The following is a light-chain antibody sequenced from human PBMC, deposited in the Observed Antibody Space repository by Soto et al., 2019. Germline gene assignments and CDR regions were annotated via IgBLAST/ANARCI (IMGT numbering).Light chain of an antibody. Sequence: QSALTQPASVSGSPGQSITISCTGSGRDIGAYNYVSWYQQHPGKAPKLMIYEVNKRPSGVPDRFSGSKSGNTASLTVSGLQAEDEADYYCSSYAGSSNVFGTGTKVTVL. CDR2: EVN. J-gene: IGLJ1*01. CDR1: GRDIGAYNY. V-gene: IGLV2-8*01. CDR3: SSYAGSSNV.